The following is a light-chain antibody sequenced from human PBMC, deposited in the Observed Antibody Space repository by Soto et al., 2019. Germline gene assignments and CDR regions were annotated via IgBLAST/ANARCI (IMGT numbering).Light chain of an antibody. CDR2: EVN. CDR3: SSYGGYNNVV. CDR1: SSAVGGYNY. Sequence: QSVLTQPPSASGSPGQSVTISCTGTSSAVGGYNYVSWLQQHPGKAPKLIIHEVNQRPSGVPDRFSGSKSGNTASLTVSGLQAEDEGTYYCSSYGGYNNVVFGTGTKVTVL. V-gene: IGLV2-8*01. J-gene: IGLJ1*01.